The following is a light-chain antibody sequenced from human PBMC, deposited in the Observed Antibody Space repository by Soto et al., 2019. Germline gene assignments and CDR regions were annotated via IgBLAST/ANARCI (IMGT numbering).Light chain of an antibody. CDR2: DAS. CDR1: QSVSSY. Sequence: EIVLTQSPATLPLSPGERATLSCRASQSVSSYLAWYQQKPGQAPRLLIYDASNRATGIPARFSGSGSGTDFALTISSLEPEDFAVYYCQQRSDWPLTFGGGTKVDI. CDR3: QQRSDWPLT. V-gene: IGKV3-11*01. J-gene: IGKJ4*01.